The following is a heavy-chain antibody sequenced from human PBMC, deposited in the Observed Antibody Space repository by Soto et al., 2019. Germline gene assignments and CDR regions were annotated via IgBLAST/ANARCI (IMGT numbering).Heavy chain of an antibody. V-gene: IGHV1-18*01. Sequence: QVQLVQSGAEVKKPGASVKVSCKASGYTFTSYGISWVRQAPGQGLEWMGWISAYSGNTNYEQQFQGRVTMTTDTSTSTAYMELRTLRSDDTAVYYCARDYGSGSRGSSHYWGQGTLVTVSS. CDR1: GYTFTSYG. D-gene: IGHD3-10*01. J-gene: IGHJ4*02. CDR2: ISAYSGNT. CDR3: ARDYGSGSRGSSHY.